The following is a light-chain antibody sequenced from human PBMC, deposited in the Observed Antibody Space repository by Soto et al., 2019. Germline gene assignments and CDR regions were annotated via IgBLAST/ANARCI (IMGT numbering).Light chain of an antibody. Sequence: DIVMTQSPDSLAVSLGVRATINCKSSQSVLYSSNNKNYLAWYQQKPGQPPKLLIYWASTRESGVPDRFSGSGSGTDFTLTISSLQAEDVAVYYCQQYYSTPSWTFGQGTKVEIK. J-gene: IGKJ1*01. V-gene: IGKV4-1*01. CDR2: WAS. CDR1: QSVLYSSNNKNY. CDR3: QQYYSTPSWT.